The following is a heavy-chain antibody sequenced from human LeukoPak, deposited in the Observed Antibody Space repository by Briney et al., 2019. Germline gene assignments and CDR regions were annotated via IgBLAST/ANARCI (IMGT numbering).Heavy chain of an antibody. CDR2: INPSGGST. V-gene: IGHV1-46*01. Sequence: GASVKVSCKASGYTFTSYYMHWVRQAPGQGLEWMGIINPSGGSTSYAQKFQGRVTMTRDTSTSTVYVELSSLRSEDTAVYYCARSDSGDFDWLLPSYYYYGMDVWGQGTTVTVSS. CDR1: GYTFTSYY. D-gene: IGHD3-9*01. CDR3: ARSDSGDFDWLLPSYYYYGMDV. J-gene: IGHJ6*02.